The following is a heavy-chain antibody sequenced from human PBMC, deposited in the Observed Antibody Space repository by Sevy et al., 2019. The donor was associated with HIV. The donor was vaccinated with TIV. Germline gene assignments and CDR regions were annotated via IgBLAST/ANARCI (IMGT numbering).Heavy chain of an antibody. V-gene: IGHV3-15*01. CDR3: TTEEAVVLATLEGINAFDI. Sequence: GGSLRLSCAASGFTFSNAWMSWVRQAPGKGLEWVGHIKSKTDGGTADYGAPVKGRFSISRDDSKNTVYVQMNSLKTEDTAVYYCTTEEAVVLATLEGINAFDIWGQGTMVTVSS. J-gene: IGHJ3*02. CDR1: GFTFSNAW. CDR2: IKSKTDGGTA. D-gene: IGHD1-26*01.